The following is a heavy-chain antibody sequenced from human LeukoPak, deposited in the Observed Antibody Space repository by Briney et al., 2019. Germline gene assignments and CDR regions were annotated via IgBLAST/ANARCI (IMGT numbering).Heavy chain of an antibody. D-gene: IGHD3-10*01. CDR1: GFTFSSYA. CDR2: ISYDGSNK. J-gene: IGHJ6*03. CDR3: ARDGRKGDPDYYYYYMDV. Sequence: PGGSLRLSCAASGFTFSSYAMHWVRQAPGKGLEWVAVISYDGSNKYYADSVKGRFTISRDNSKNTLYLQMNSLRAEDTAVYYCARDGRKGDPDYYYYYMDVWGKGTTVTVSS. V-gene: IGHV3-30*04.